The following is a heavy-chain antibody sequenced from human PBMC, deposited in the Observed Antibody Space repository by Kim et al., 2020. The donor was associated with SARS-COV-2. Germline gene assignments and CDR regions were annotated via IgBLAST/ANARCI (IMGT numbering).Heavy chain of an antibody. CDR3: VIGRDNYVNDFVY. Sequence: GGSLRLSCAVSGVTFNGYWMHWVRQAPGKGLVWVSRINNDGTITNYADSVKGRFSISRDNAKNTLFLQMNSLGAEDTALYYCVIGRDNYVNDFVYWGQGT. D-gene: IGHD3-10*02. CDR1: GVTFNGYW. CDR2: INNDGTIT. V-gene: IGHV3-74*01. J-gene: IGHJ4*02.